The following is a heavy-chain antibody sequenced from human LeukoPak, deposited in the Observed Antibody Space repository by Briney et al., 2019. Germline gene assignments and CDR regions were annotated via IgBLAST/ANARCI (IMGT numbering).Heavy chain of an antibody. CDR3: ARFPYYDFWSGYSDSYGMDV. CDR1: GYTSTSYY. J-gene: IGHJ6*02. D-gene: IGHD3-3*01. CDR2: INPSGGST. Sequence: ASVKVSCKASGYTSTSYYMHWVRQAPGQGLEWMGIINPSGGSTSYAQKFQGRVTMTRDTSTSTVYMELSSLRSEDTAVYYCARFPYYDFWSGYSDSYGMDVWGQGTTVTVSS. V-gene: IGHV1-46*01.